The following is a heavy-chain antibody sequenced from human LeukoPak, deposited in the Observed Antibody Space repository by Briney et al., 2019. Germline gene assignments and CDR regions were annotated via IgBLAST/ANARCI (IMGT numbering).Heavy chain of an antibody. V-gene: IGHV3-7*01. Sequence: GGSLRLSCAVSGFSVSGYWMTRVRQAPGKGLEWVATIKEDGSEKNHVDSMKGRFTITRDNAENSLFLKMNGLRVEDTAVYYCAREWQGGIAAAGTRIEGDYWGQGTLVAVTS. CDR2: IKEDGSEK. D-gene: IGHD6-13*01. CDR3: AREWQGGIAAAGTRIEGDY. J-gene: IGHJ4*02. CDR1: GFSVSGYW.